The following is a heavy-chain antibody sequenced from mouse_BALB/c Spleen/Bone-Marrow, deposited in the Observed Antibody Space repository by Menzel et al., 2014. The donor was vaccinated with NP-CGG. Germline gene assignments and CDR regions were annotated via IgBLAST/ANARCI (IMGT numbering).Heavy chain of an antibody. Sequence: EVQVVESGPGLVEPSQSLSLTCSVTGHSITSDYYWNWIRQFPGNKLEWMGYISHDGTNNYNPSLKNRFSITRDTSKNQFFLKLNSVTTEDTATYCCSSYNYYGMDYWGQGTSVTVSS. CDR2: ISHDGTN. CDR1: GHSITSDYY. V-gene: IGHV3-6*02. J-gene: IGHJ4*01. CDR3: SSYNYYGMDY.